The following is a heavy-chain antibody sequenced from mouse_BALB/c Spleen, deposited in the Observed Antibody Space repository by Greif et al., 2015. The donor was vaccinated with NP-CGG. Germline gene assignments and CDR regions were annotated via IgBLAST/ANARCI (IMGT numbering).Heavy chain of an antibody. Sequence: VQVVESGAELVRPGSSVKISCKASGYAFSSYWMNWVKQRPGQGLEWIGQIYPGDGDTNYNGKFKGKATLTADKSSSTAYMQLSSLTSEDSAVYFCAREDYGTRYFEVWGAGTTVTVSS. D-gene: IGHD1-1*01. CDR2: IYPGDGDT. J-gene: IGHJ1*01. V-gene: IGHV1-80*01. CDR1: GYAFSSYW. CDR3: AREDYGTRYFEV.